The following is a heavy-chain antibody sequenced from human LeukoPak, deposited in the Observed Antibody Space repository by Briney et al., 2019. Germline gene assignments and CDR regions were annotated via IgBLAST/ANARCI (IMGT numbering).Heavy chain of an antibody. D-gene: IGHD4-23*01. CDR2: IYYSGST. CDR3: ARGTVAVFDY. CDR1: GASVSSGSYY. V-gene: IGHV4-61*01. J-gene: IGHJ4*02. Sequence: PAETLSLTWTVSGASVSSGSYYCSCIRRPPGKGLGWTGYIYYSGSTNYNPSLKSRVTISVDTFKNQSSLKLGSVTAADTAVYYCARGTVAVFDYWGQGTLVTVSS.